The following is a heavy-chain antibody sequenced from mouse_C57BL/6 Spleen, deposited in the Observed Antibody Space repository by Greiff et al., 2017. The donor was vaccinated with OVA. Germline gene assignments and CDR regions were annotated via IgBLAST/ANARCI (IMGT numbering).Heavy chain of an antibody. Sequence: EVKLMESEGGLVQPGSSMKLSCTASGFTFSDYYMAWVRQVPEKGLEWVANINYDGSSTYYLDSLKSRFIISRDNAKNILYLQMSSLKSEDTATYYCATITRVYYAMDYWGQGTSVTVSS. CDR3: ATITRVYYAMDY. J-gene: IGHJ4*01. D-gene: IGHD2-4*01. V-gene: IGHV5-16*01. CDR1: GFTFSDYY. CDR2: INYDGSST.